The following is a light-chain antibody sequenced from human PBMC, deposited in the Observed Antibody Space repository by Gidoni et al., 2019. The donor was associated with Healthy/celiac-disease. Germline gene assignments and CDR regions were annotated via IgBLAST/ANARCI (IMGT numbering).Light chain of an antibody. CDR3: QQYNNWPPLT. CDR1: QSVSSN. V-gene: IGKV3-15*01. CDR2: GAS. J-gene: IGKJ4*01. Sequence: EIVMTQSPATLSVSPGERATLSCRASQSVSSNLAWYQQKPGQAPRRLIYGASTRATGIPARFSGSGSGTEFTLTISSLQSEDFAVYYCQQYNNWPPLTFGGXTKVEIK.